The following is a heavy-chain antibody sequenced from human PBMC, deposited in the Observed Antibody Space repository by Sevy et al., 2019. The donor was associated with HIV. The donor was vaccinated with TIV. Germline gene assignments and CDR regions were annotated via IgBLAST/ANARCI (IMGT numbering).Heavy chain of an antibody. CDR3: ITQPPLERWLQIPGF. D-gene: IGHD5-12*01. Sequence: GGSLRLSCAASGFTFSVAWMSWVRQDLGKGLEWVGRIKGKIDGGTTDYAAPVKGRFTISRNDSKNTLYLQMNSLKTEDTAVYYCITQPPLERWLQIPGFWGQGTLVTVSS. J-gene: IGHJ4*02. CDR1: GFTFSVAW. V-gene: IGHV3-15*01. CDR2: IKGKIDGGTT.